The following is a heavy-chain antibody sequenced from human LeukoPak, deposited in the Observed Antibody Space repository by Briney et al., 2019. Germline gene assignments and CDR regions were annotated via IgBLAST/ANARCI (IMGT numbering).Heavy chain of an antibody. V-gene: IGHV1-69*04. CDR1: GGTFTSYA. Sequence: SVKVSCKASGGTFTSYAISWVRQAPGQGLEWMGRIIPILGIANYAQKFQGRVTITADKSTSTAYMELSSLRSEDTAVYYCARELGSSFAIFGVAPGGFFDYWGQGTLVTVSS. CDR2: IIPILGIA. D-gene: IGHD3-3*01. CDR3: ARELGSSFAIFGVAPGGFFDY. J-gene: IGHJ4*02.